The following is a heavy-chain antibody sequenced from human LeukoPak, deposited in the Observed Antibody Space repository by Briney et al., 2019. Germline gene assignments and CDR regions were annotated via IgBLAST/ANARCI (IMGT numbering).Heavy chain of an antibody. CDR2: IYPGDSDT. D-gene: IGHD3-3*01. V-gene: IGHV5-51*01. CDR3: ARAARVYYDFWSGYPLYYYGMDV. J-gene: IGHJ6*02. Sequence: GESLQISCKGSGYSFTSYWIGWVRQMPGKGLEWMGIIYPGDSDTRYSPSFQGQVTISADKSISTAYLQWSSLKASDTAMYYCARAARVYYDFWSGYPLYYYGMDVWGQGTTVTVSS. CDR1: GYSFTSYW.